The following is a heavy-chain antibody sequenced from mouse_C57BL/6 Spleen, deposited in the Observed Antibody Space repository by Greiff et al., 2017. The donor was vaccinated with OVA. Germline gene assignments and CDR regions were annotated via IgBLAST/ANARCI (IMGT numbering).Heavy chain of an antibody. CDR3: ARWDDYDWFAY. CDR1: GYAFSSYW. J-gene: IGHJ3*01. CDR2: IYPGDGDT. D-gene: IGHD2-4*01. Sequence: VQLQESGAELVKPGASVKISCKASGYAFSSYWMNWAKQRPGKGLEWIGQIYPGDGDTNYNGKFKGKATLTADKSSSTAYMQLSSLTSEDSAVYFCARWDDYDWFAYWGQGTLVTVSA. V-gene: IGHV1-80*01.